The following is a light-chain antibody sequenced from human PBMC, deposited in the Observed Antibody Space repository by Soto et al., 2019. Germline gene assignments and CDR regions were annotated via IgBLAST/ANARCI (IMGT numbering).Light chain of an antibody. Sequence: EIVLTQSPATLSLSPGERATLSCRASQSLSSYLAWYQQKRGQAPRLLIYDASKRATGIPARFSGSGSGTDFTLSISSLEPEDFAVYYCQQRSDSPLTFGGGTKVEIK. V-gene: IGKV3-11*01. CDR3: QQRSDSPLT. CDR1: QSLSSY. J-gene: IGKJ4*01. CDR2: DAS.